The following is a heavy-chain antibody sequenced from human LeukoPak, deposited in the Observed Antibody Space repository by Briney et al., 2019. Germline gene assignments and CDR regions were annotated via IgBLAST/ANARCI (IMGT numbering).Heavy chain of an antibody. CDR1: GFTFTTYW. D-gene: IGHD5-24*01. Sequence: PGGSLRLSCPASGFTFTTYWMSWVRQTPEKGLEWVANIKEDGSRDYYVDSVKGRFTISRDNAKNLLYLQMKSLRAEDTAIYYCARDGGGYDSWGQGTLVTVSS. J-gene: IGHJ5*01. CDR3: ARDGGGYDS. V-gene: IGHV3-7*01. CDR2: IKEDGSRD.